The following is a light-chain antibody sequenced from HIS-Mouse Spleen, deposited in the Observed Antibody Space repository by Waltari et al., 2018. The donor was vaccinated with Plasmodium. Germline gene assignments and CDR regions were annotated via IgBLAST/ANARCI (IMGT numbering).Light chain of an antibody. J-gene: IGKJ4*01. V-gene: IGKV1-39*01. Sequence: DIQMTQSPSSLSASVGDRVTITCRASQSISSYLNWYQQKPGKAPKLLIYAASSLQRWVPSRFSGSGSGTDFTLTISSLQPEDFATYYCQQSYSTPGTFGGGTKVEIK. CDR1: QSISSY. CDR3: QQSYSTPGT. CDR2: AAS.